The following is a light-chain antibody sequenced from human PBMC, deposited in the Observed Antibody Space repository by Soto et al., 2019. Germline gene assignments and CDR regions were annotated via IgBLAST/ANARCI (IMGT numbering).Light chain of an antibody. CDR1: QSISSY. Sequence: DIRMTQSPTSLSASVGDRVTINYQPSQSISSYLIWYQQKPVKASKLLIYAASSLQSGVPSRFSGSGSGTDFTLTISSLQPEDFATYYCQQSYSTPITFGQGTRLEIK. CDR3: QQSYSTPIT. CDR2: AAS. J-gene: IGKJ5*01. V-gene: IGKV1-39*01.